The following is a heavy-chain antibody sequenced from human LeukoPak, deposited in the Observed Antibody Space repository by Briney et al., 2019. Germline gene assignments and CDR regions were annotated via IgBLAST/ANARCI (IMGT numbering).Heavy chain of an antibody. CDR3: ARNRYYGSGSYYPYYFDY. CDR1: GGSISSYY. V-gene: IGHV4-59*01. J-gene: IGHJ4*02. CDR2: IYYSGTT. Sequence: PSETLSLTCTVSGGSISSYYWSWIRQPPGKGLEWIGYIYYSGTTSYNPSLESRVTISVDTSKNQFSLKLTSVTAADTAVYYCARNRYYGSGSYYPYYFDYWGQGTLVTVSS. D-gene: IGHD3-10*01.